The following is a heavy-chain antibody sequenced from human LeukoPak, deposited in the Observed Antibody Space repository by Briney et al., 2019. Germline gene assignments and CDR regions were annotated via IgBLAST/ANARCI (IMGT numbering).Heavy chain of an antibody. J-gene: IGHJ4*02. D-gene: IGHD6-19*01. CDR1: GFTFSSYA. CDR3: AKDRGSGWGIDY. CDR2: ISGSGGST. Sequence: GSLRLPCSASGFTFSSYAMSWVRQAPGKGLEGVSAISGSGGSTYYADSVKGRFTISRDNSKNTLHLQMNSLRAEDTAVYHCAKDRGSGWGIDYWGQGTLVTVSS. V-gene: IGHV3-23*01.